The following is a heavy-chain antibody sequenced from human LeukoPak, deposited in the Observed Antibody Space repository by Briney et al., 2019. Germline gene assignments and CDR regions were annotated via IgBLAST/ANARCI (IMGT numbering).Heavy chain of an antibody. Sequence: ASVKVSCKASGYSFTGYYMHWVRQAPGQGLEWMGWINPNTGSTNYAQKFQGRVTMTRDTSISTAYMELSSLRSDDMAVYYCANAKLYGNFDHWGQGTLVTVSS. V-gene: IGHV1-2*02. CDR1: GYSFTGYY. D-gene: IGHD2-8*01. J-gene: IGHJ4*02. CDR3: ANAKLYGNFDH. CDR2: INPNTGST.